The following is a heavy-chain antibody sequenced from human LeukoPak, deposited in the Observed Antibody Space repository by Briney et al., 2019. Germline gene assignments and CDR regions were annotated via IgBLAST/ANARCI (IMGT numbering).Heavy chain of an antibody. CDR1: GYTFTGHY. CDR3: ARDSSSWGTGGWSDP. CDR2: INPNSGGT. D-gene: IGHD6-13*01. J-gene: IGHJ5*02. Sequence: ASVKVSCKASGYTFTGHYMHWVRQAPGQGLEWMGWINPNSGGTNYAQKFQGRVTMTRDTSISTAYMELSRLRSDDTAVYYCARDSSSWGTGGWSDPWGQGTLVTVSS. V-gene: IGHV1-2*02.